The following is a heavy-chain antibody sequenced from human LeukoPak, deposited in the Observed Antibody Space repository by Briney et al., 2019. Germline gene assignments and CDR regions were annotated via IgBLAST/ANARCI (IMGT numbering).Heavy chain of an antibody. D-gene: IGHD4-17*01. CDR3: ARSTVTNLHFDY. V-gene: IGHV1-69*13. CDR1: GGTFGSYA. J-gene: IGHJ4*02. CDR2: IIPIFGTA. Sequence: SVKVSCKASGGTFGSYAISWVRQAPGQGLEWMGGIIPIFGTANYAQKFQGRVTITADESTSTAYMELSSLRSEDTAVYYCARSTVTNLHFDYWGQGTLVTVSS.